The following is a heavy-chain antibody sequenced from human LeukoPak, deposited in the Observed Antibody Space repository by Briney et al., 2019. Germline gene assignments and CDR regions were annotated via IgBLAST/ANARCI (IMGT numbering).Heavy chain of an antibody. V-gene: IGHV4-59*10. CDR3: ARRGDI. CDR2: IYASGSS. J-gene: IGHJ3*02. Sequence: PSETLSLTCAVYGGSFSGYYWNWIRQPAGKGLEWIGRIYASGSSDYNPSLKSRVTISLDTSKNQFSLKLISVTAADTAVYYCARRGDIWGQGTMVTVSS. D-gene: IGHD3-10*01. CDR1: GGSFSGYY.